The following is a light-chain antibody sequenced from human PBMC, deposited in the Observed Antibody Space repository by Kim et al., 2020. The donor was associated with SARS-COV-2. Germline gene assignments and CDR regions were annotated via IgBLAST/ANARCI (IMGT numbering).Light chain of an antibody. V-gene: IGLV6-57*03. CDR1: SGSIASNY. CDR3: QSYDSSSWV. Sequence: NFMLTQPHSVSESPGKMVTISCTRSSGSIASNYVQWYQQRPGSAPTTVIYEDNQIPSGVPDRFSGSIDSSSNSASLTISGLKTEDEADYYCQSYDSSSWVFGGGTQLTVL. CDR2: EDN. J-gene: IGLJ3*02.